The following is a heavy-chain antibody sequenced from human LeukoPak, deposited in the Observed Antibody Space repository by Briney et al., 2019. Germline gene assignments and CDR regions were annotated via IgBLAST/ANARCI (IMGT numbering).Heavy chain of an antibody. J-gene: IGHJ4*02. D-gene: IGHD5-12*01. CDR1: GFTFSSYG. CDR3: ARDGSRGIVATGVFDY. CDR2: IRYDGFNK. V-gene: IGHV3-30*02. Sequence: GGSLRLSCAASGFTFSSYGMHWVRQAPGKGLEWVAFIRYDGFNKYYADSVKGRFTISRDNSKNMLYLQMNSLRAEDTAVYYCARDGSRGIVATGVFDYWGQGTLVTVSS.